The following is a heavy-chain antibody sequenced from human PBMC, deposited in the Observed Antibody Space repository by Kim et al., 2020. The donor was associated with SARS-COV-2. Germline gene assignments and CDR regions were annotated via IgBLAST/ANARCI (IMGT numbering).Heavy chain of an antibody. CDR2: ISSSGSTI. Sequence: GGSLRLSCAASGFTFSDYYMSWIRQAPGKGLEWVSYISSSGSTIYYADSVKGRCTISRDNAKNSLYLQMNSLRAEDTAVYYCARCQAEFVLVVYAISYFDYWGQGTLVTVSS. CDR3: ARCQAEFVLVVYAISYFDY. J-gene: IGHJ4*02. CDR1: GFTFSDYY. V-gene: IGHV3-11*01. D-gene: IGHD2-8*02.